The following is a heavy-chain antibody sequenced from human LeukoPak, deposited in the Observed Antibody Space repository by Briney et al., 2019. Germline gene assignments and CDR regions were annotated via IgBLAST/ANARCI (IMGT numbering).Heavy chain of an antibody. D-gene: IGHD3-3*01. CDR1: GGSISSSSNY. V-gene: IGHV4-39*01. CDR3: ARRRITIFGVVNRMDVDY. Sequence: SETLSLTCTVSGGSISSSSNYWGWIRQPPGKGLEWIGSIYYSGSTYYNPSLKSRVTISVDTSKNQFSLKLSSVTAADTAVYYCARRRITIFGVVNRMDVDYWGQGTLVTVSS. J-gene: IGHJ4*02. CDR2: IYYSGST.